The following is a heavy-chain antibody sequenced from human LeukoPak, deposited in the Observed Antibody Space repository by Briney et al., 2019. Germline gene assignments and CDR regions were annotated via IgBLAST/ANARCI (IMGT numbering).Heavy chain of an antibody. CDR2: TYYRSRWYY. CDR1: GDSVSSNSVA. Sequence: SQTLSLTCAISGDSVSSNSVAWNWIRQSPSRGLEWLGRTYYRSRWYYDYAVSVKSRITINPDTSKNQVSLQLQSVTPEDTALYYCARGGSGWYGWGWDYYYYYMDVWGKGTTVTISS. V-gene: IGHV6-1*01. D-gene: IGHD6-19*01. J-gene: IGHJ6*03. CDR3: ARGGSGWYGWGWDYYYYYMDV.